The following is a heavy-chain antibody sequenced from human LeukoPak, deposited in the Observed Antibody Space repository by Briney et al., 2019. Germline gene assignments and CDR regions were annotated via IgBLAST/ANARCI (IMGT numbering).Heavy chain of an antibody. CDR2: IYYNGNT. D-gene: IGHD3-22*01. CDR1: GDSISSSDYY. Sequence: SETLSLTCTVSGDSISSSDYYWASIRQPPGKGLEWIGNIYYNGNTYYNSSLKSRVTISIDTSKNQFSLKLSSVTAADTAVYYCARTPAYYYDSSGYYQFDYWGQGTLVTVSS. CDR3: ARTPAYYYDSSGYYQFDY. J-gene: IGHJ4*02. V-gene: IGHV4-39*01.